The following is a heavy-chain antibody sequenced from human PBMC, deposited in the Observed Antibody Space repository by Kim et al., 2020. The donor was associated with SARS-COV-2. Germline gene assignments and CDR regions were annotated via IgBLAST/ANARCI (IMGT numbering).Heavy chain of an antibody. Sequence: SETLSLTCAVYGGSFSGYYWSWIRQPPGKGLEWIGEINHSGSTNYNPSLKSRVTISVDTSKNQFSLKLSSVTAADTAVYYCARVGCSSTSCYFWYRPRYNWFDPWGQGTLVTVSS. V-gene: IGHV4-34*01. CDR3: ARVGCSSTSCYFWYRPRYNWFDP. D-gene: IGHD2-2*01. CDR2: INHSGST. CDR1: GGSFSGYY. J-gene: IGHJ5*02.